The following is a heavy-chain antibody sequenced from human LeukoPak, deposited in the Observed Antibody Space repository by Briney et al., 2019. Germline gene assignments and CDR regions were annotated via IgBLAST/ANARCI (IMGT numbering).Heavy chain of an antibody. CDR1: GFTVSSNY. CDR2: IYSGGST. CDR3: AGTRYYYDSSGYYLDY. V-gene: IGHV3-53*01. J-gene: IGHJ4*02. Sequence: GGSLRLSCAASGFTVSSNYMSWVRQAPGKGLEWVSVIYSGGSTYYADSVKGRFTISRDNSKNTLYLQMNSLRAEDTAVYYCAGTRYYYDSSGYYLDYWGQGTLVTVSS. D-gene: IGHD3-22*01.